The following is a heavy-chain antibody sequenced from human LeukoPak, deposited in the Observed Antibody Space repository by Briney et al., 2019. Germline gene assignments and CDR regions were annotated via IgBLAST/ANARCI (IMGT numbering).Heavy chain of an antibody. J-gene: IGHJ6*02. CDR3: ARDSRAVLGSLYYGMDV. D-gene: IGHD1-26*01. CDR1: GFTFSNYA. CDR2: ISNNGGRT. Sequence: GGSLRLSCAASGFTFSNYAMYWVRQAPGRGLEYVSVISNNGGRTYYGNSVKGRFTISRDNSKNTLYLQMGSLRAEDTAVYYCARDSRAVLGSLYYGMDVWGQGALVTVSS. V-gene: IGHV3-64*01.